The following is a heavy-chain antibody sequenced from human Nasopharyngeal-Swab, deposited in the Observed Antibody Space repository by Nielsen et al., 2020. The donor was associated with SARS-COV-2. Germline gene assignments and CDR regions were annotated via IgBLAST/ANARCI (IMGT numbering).Heavy chain of an antibody. CDR1: GFTFSSYA. V-gene: IGHV3-23*01. D-gene: IGHD3-16*01. J-gene: IGHJ6*03. Sequence: GGSLRLSCAASGFTFSSYAMSWVRQAPGKGLEWVSAISGSGGSTYYADSVKGRFTTSRDNSKNTLYLQMNSLRADDTAVYYCAKEATLGGVGDYYYMDVWGKGTTVTVSS. CDR3: AKEATLGGVGDYYYMDV. CDR2: ISGSGGST.